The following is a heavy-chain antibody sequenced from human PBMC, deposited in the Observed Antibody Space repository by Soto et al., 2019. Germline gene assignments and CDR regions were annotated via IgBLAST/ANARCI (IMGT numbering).Heavy chain of an antibody. D-gene: IGHD6-19*01. CDR2: ISGSGTTA. J-gene: IGHJ3*02. CDR3: ARTTDGWFSAFEI. CDR1: GFVFSSYA. V-gene: IGHV3-23*01. Sequence: GGSLRLSCAASGFVFSSYAMSWVRQAPGKGLEWVSAISGSGTTAYYADSVKGRFIFSRDNPKNTMYLQMNSLRAEDTAVYFCARTTDGWFSAFEIWGQGTVVTVSS.